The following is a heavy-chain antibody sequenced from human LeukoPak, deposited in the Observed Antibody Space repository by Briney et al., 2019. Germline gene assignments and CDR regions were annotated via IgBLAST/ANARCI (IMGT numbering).Heavy chain of an antibody. Sequence: ASVKVSCKASGYTFTSYGISWVRQAPGQGLKWMGWISAYNGNTNYAQKLQGRVTMTTDTSTSTAYMELRSLRSDDTAVYYCARVARKGTTVTGGWFDPWGQGTLVTVSS. J-gene: IGHJ5*02. CDR1: GYTFTSYG. D-gene: IGHD4-11*01. CDR3: ARVARKGTTVTGGWFDP. CDR2: ISAYNGNT. V-gene: IGHV1-18*01.